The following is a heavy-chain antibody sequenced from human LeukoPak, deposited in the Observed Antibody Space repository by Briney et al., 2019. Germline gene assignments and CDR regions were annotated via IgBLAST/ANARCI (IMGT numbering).Heavy chain of an antibody. D-gene: IGHD6-19*01. J-gene: IGHJ4*02. CDR2: INPYNGDT. CDR1: SYTFTSYG. Sequence: ASVRVSCKASSYTFTSYGITWVRQAPGQGLEVMGWINPYNGDTNYAQKVQGRVTMTTDTSTSTAYMDLRSLRSDDTAVYYCASQYSSGWYYFDYWGQGTLVTVSS. CDR3: ASQYSSGWYYFDY. V-gene: IGHV1-18*01.